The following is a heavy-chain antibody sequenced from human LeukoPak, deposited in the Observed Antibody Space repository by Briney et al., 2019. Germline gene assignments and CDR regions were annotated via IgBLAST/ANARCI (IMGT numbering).Heavy chain of an antibody. CDR2: INQSGST. CDR3: ASFHYDSSGYQGGYDF. V-gene: IGHV4-34*01. CDR1: GGSFSGYY. D-gene: IGHD3-22*01. Sequence: SETLSLTCAVYGGSFSGYYWSWIRQPPGKGLEWIGEINQSGSTSYNPSLKSRVTISVDTSKNQFSLKLRSVTAADTAVYYRASFHYDSSGYQGGYDFWGQGTLVTVSS. J-gene: IGHJ4*02.